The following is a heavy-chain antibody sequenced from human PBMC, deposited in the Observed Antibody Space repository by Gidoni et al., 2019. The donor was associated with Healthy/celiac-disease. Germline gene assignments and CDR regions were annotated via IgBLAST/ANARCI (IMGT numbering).Heavy chain of an antibody. CDR2: ISWNSGSI. D-gene: IGHD3-22*01. Sequence: EVQPVESGGGLLQPGRSLSPSCPASGFPFDDYAMHWVRQAPGKGLAWGSGISWNSGSIGYADSVKGRFTISRDNAKNSLYLQMNSLRAEDTALYYCAKDTRGYLHAVYYWGQGTLVTVSS. J-gene: IGHJ4*02. V-gene: IGHV3-9*01. CDR3: AKDTRGYLHAVYY. CDR1: GFPFDDYA.